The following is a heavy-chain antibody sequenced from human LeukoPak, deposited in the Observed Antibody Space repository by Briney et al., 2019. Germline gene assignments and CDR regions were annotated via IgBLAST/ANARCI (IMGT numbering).Heavy chain of an antibody. V-gene: IGHV3-23*01. D-gene: IGHD2-2*01. J-gene: IGHJ4*02. CDR1: GFTFSSYS. Sequence: GGSLRLSCAAPGFTFSSYSMNWVRQAPGKGLEWVSSISYSGGTTHYADSVEGRFTISRDNSKNTLYLQMNSLRAEDTAIYYCAKGGYCGSTDCYYFDCWGQGTLVTVSS. CDR3: AKGGYCGSTDCYYFDC. CDR2: ISYSGGTT.